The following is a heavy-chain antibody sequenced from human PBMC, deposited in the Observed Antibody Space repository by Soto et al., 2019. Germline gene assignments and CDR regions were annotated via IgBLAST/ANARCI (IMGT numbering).Heavy chain of an antibody. CDR2: ISGSGDSI. J-gene: IGHJ4*02. CDR3: AKDGTYSSSWPYYFDY. V-gene: IGHV3-23*01. D-gene: IGHD6-13*01. CDR1: GFTFSTYV. Sequence: EVQLLESGGGLVQPGGSLRLSCAASGFTFSTYVMTWVRQAPGKGLEWVSSISGSGDSIYYADSVKGRFTISRDNSKNTLYLQMNNLRAEETAVYYCAKDGTYSSSWPYYFDYWGQGTLVTVSS.